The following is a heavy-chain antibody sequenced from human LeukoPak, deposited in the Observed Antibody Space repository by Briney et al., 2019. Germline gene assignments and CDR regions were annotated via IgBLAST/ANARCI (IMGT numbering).Heavy chain of an antibody. CDR3: ARQGSRRWWFDP. Sequence: SETLSLTCTVSGGSISSYYWSWIRQPPGKGLEWIGYIYTSGSTNYNPSLKSRVTISVDTSKNQFSLKLSSVTAAGTAVYYCARQGSRRWWFDPWGQGTLVTVSS. V-gene: IGHV4-4*09. CDR1: GGSISSYY. J-gene: IGHJ5*02. D-gene: IGHD5-24*01. CDR2: IYTSGST.